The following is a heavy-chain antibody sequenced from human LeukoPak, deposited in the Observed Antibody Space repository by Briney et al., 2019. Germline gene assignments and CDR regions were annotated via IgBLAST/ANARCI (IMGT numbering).Heavy chain of an antibody. Sequence: GGSLRLSCAASGFTFSNYWMTWVRQAPGKGLEWVADIKQDGSEKLYVKSVRGRFTISRDNAKMSLFLQMSSLRAEDTAVYYCARDNGVVHGVYYMDVWGKGTTVTVS. J-gene: IGHJ6*03. CDR1: GFTFSNYW. V-gene: IGHV3-7*01. D-gene: IGHD3-3*01. CDR3: ARDNGVVHGVYYMDV. CDR2: IKQDGSEK.